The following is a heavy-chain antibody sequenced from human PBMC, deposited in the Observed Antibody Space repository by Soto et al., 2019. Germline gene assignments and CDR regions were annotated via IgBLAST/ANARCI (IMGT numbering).Heavy chain of an antibody. D-gene: IGHD4-17*01. CDR1: GYTFTSYG. J-gene: IGHJ3*02. Sequence: ASVKVSCKASGYTFTSYGIGWVRQAPGQGLEWMGWISAYNGNTNYAQKLQGRVTMTTDTSTSTAYMELRSLRSDDTAVYYCARDYGDYSWDAFDIWGQGTMVTVSS. CDR3: ARDYGDYSWDAFDI. V-gene: IGHV1-18*04. CDR2: ISAYNGNT.